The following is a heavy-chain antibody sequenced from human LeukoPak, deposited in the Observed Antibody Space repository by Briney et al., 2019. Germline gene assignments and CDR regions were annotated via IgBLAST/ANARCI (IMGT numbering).Heavy chain of an antibody. D-gene: IGHD1-26*01. Sequence: GESLKISCKGSGYSFTRYWIAWVRQVPGKGLEWMGIIYPGDSDTRYSPSFQGQVIISADKSISTAYLQWKSLKASDTAMYYCARLMSPVSIVVPDAFDIWGQGTMVTVSS. J-gene: IGHJ3*02. CDR3: ARLMSPVSIVVPDAFDI. CDR2: IYPGDSDT. CDR1: GYSFTRYW. V-gene: IGHV5-51*01.